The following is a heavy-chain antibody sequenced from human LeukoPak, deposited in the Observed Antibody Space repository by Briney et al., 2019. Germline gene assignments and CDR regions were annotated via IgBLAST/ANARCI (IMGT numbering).Heavy chain of an antibody. V-gene: IGHV3-23*01. D-gene: IGHD6-19*01. J-gene: IGHJ4*02. CDR2: ISGSGGST. CDR3: AKVPSVAATRYFDY. CDR1: GFTFSSYA. Sequence: GGSLRLSCAASGFTFSSYAMSWVRQAPGKGLEWVSGISGSGGSTYYADFVKGRFTISRDNSKNTLYLQMNSLRAEDTALYYCAKVPSVAATRYFDYWGQGILVTVSS.